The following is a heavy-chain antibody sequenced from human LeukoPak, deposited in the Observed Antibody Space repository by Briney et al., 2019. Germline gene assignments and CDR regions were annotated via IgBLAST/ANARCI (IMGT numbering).Heavy chain of an antibody. Sequence: ASVKVSCKASGGTFSSYAISWVRQAPGQGLEWMGGIIPIFGTANYAQKFQGRVTITADKSTSTAYMELSSLRSEDTAVYYCASSHYDSSGYSLKFDYWGQGTLVTVSS. CDR2: IIPIFGTA. D-gene: IGHD3-22*01. CDR1: GGTFSSYA. CDR3: ASSHYDSSGYSLKFDY. V-gene: IGHV1-69*06. J-gene: IGHJ4*02.